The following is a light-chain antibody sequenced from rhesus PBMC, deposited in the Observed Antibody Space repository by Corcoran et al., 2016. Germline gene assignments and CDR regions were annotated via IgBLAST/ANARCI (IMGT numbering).Light chain of an antibody. CDR3: QHGYGTPLT. Sequence: DIQMTQSPSSLSASVGDTVTITCRASQGISKHLAWYQQTPGKVPKLLIYFASALQIGFPSRFSGSGSGTDFTLTISSLQPEDFATYYCQHGYGTPLTFGGGTKVEIK. CDR1: QGISKH. V-gene: IGKV1S15*01. CDR2: FAS. J-gene: IGKJ4*01.